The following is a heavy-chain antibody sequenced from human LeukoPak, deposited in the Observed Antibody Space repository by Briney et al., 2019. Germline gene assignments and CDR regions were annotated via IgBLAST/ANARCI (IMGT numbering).Heavy chain of an antibody. J-gene: IGHJ5*02. CDR3: ATSTDYNWIDP. CDR2: ISGSGGTT. Sequence: GGSLRLSCAASGFTFSSYAMSWVRQAPGKGLEWVSAISGSGGTTYYADSVKGRFTISRDSSKNTLYLQMNSLRVEDTALYYCATSTDYNWIDPWGQGTLVTVSS. V-gene: IGHV3-23*01. CDR1: GFTFSSYA. D-gene: IGHD2-2*01.